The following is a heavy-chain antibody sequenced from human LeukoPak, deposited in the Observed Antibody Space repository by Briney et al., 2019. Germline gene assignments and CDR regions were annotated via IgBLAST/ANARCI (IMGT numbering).Heavy chain of an antibody. D-gene: IGHD1-1*01. CDR2: IYRDGNT. Sequence: GGSLRLSCGASGFTVGSYHMNWVRQAPGKGLEWVSVIYRDGNTAYTDSVKGRFTISRDNSKNTLFLQMISLRVEDTAVYYCAGDRPRLDGIRLFDSWRQGTLVTVSS. J-gene: IGHJ4*02. CDR3: AGDRPRLDGIRLFDS. CDR1: GFTVGSYH. V-gene: IGHV3-66*02.